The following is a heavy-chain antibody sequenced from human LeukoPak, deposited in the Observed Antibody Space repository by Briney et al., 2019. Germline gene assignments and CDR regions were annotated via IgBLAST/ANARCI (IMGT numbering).Heavy chain of an antibody. D-gene: IGHD3-16*01. V-gene: IGHV3-23*01. CDR1: GFTFSSYA. J-gene: IGHJ6*03. CDR3: AKGLRTGVGPYMGYHYFMDV. CDR2: INDNGAGT. Sequence: GGSLRLSCAASGFTFSSYAMSWVRQAPGKGLKWVSTINDNGAGTYYADSVKGRFTISRDNSYNTVSLQMNSLRDEDTGVYYCAKGLRTGVGPYMGYHYFMDVWGKGATVTVSS.